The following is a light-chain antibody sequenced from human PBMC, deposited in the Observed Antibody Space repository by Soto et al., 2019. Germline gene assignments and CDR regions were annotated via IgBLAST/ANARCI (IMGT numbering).Light chain of an antibody. Sequence: QSALTQPASGSGSPGQWITIYCTGTSSDIGGYNFVSWYQHHPGKAPKLMIFAVSNRPSGVSNRFSGSKSGNTASLTISGLQPEDEADYFCYSYTSSSTNVFGSGTKVTVL. CDR2: AVS. CDR1: SSDIGGYNF. J-gene: IGLJ1*01. V-gene: IGLV2-14*01. CDR3: YSYTSSSTNV.